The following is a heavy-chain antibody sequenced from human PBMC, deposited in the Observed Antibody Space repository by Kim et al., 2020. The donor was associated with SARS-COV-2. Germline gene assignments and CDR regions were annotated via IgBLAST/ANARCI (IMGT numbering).Heavy chain of an antibody. V-gene: IGHV3-23*01. CDR2: LSGNGGTT. CDR1: GFTFSSYA. D-gene: IGHD4-17*01. CDR3: AKVGYGGYVGRDYFDS. J-gene: IGHJ4*02. Sequence: GGSLRLSCAASGFTFSSYAMSWVRQAPGKGLEWVSALSGNGGTTYYADSVKGRFTISRDSSKNTLCLQMNTLRAEDTAVYYCAKVGYGGYVGRDYFDSWGQGTLVTVSS.